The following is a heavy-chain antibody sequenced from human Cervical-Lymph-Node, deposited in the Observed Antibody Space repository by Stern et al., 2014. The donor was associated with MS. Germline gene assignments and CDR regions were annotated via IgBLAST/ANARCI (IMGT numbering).Heavy chain of an antibody. CDR3: TRDREALYGMDV. J-gene: IGHJ6*02. CDR2: INPSGGST. D-gene: IGHD6-6*01. V-gene: IGHV1-46*03. Sequence: MQLVESGAEVKKPGASVKVSCKASGYSFTTYYMHWVRQAPGQGLEWVGVINPSGGSTTYAQKFQGRVAMISDTSTSTMYMELSSLRFEDTAVYYCTRDREALYGMDVWGQGTPVTVSS. CDR1: GYSFTTYY.